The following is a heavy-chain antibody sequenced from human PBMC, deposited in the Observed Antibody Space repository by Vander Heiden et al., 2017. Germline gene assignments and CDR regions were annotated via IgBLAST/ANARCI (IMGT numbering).Heavy chain of an antibody. D-gene: IGHD7-27*01. CDR3: TTDPDWGAFDY. V-gene: IGHV3-15*07. J-gene: IGHJ4*02. CDR2: IKSKTDGGTT. CDR1: VFTFSNAW. Sequence: EVQPVESGGGVVKPGVSLRLSCAAPVFTFSNAWMNWVRQAPGKGLEWVGRIKSKTDGGTTDYAAPVKGRFTISRDDSKNTLYLQMNSLKTEDTAVYYCTTDPDWGAFDYWGQGTLVTVSS.